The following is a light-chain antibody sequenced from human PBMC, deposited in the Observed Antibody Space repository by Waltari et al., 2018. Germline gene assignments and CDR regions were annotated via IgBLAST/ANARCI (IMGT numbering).Light chain of an antibody. Sequence: EFVLTQSPGTLSLSPGERATLSCRASQSISDAYFGWYQQRPGQAPRHLIYGASSRATGIPDRFSGSGSGTDFTLTISRLEPEDFAVYYCQHYGPSPQGTFGPGTRLDI. CDR3: QHYGPSPQGT. V-gene: IGKV3-20*01. CDR1: QSISDAY. CDR2: GAS. J-gene: IGKJ3*01.